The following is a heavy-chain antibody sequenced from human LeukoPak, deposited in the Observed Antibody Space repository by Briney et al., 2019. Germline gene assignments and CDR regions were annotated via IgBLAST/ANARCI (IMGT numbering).Heavy chain of an antibody. CDR2: ISYDGSNK. J-gene: IGHJ5*02. D-gene: IGHD2-2*01. Sequence: GGSLRLSCAASGFTFSSYAMHWVRQAPGKGLEWVAVISYDGSNKYYADSVKGRFTTSRDNSKNTLYLQMNSLRAEDTAVYYCARGAAGVLGYCSSTSCYNWFDPWGQGTLVTVSS. CDR3: ARGAAGVLGYCSSTSCYNWFDP. CDR1: GFTFSSYA. V-gene: IGHV3-30-3*01.